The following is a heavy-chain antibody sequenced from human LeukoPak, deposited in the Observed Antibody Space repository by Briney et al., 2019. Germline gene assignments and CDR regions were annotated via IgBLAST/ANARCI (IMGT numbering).Heavy chain of an antibody. J-gene: IGHJ5*02. CDR1: GFTFGDYA. Sequence: PGGSLRLSCTASGFTFGDYAMSWVRQAPGKGLEWVGFIRSKAYGGTTDYAASVKGRFTISRDDSKSIAYLQMNSLKTEDTAVYYCTRDTVGYDFWSGYSESWGQGTLVTVSS. D-gene: IGHD3-3*01. CDR3: TRDTVGYDFWSGYSES. CDR2: IRSKAYGGTT. V-gene: IGHV3-49*04.